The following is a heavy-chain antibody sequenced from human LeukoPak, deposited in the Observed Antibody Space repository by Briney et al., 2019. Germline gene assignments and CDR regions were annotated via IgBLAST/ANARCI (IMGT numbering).Heavy chain of an antibody. D-gene: IGHD2-2*01. J-gene: IGHJ5*02. V-gene: IGHV4-4*07. CDR1: GGSISSYY. Sequence: PSETLSLTCTVSGGSISSYYWSWIRQPAGKGLEWIGRIYTSGSTNYNPSLKSRVTMSVDTSKNQFSLKLSSVTAADTAVYYCARDPHIVVVPAAGGWFDPWGQGTLVTVSS. CDR2: IYTSGST. CDR3: ARDPHIVVVPAAGGWFDP.